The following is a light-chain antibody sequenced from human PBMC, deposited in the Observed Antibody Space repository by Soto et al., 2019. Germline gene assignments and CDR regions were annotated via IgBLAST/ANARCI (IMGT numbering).Light chain of an antibody. CDR3: QQYGSSPWT. Sequence: EIVLTHSPGTLSLSPGERATLSCRASQSVSSSYLAWYQQKPGQAPRLRIYVASSRATGIHDRFGGSGSGTDLPLTISRLEPEDCAVYYCQQYGSSPWTFGQGTKVEIK. J-gene: IGKJ1*01. CDR1: QSVSSSY. CDR2: VAS. V-gene: IGKV3-20*01.